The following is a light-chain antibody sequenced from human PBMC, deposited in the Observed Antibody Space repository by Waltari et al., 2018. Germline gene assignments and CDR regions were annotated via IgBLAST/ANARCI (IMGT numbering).Light chain of an antibody. J-gene: IGLJ2*01. CDR2: EVS. CDR1: SSDVGGYTS. V-gene: IGLV2-14*01. CDR3: TSYTSRGTVV. Sequence: QSALTQAASVSGSPGQSITISCTGTSSDVGGYTSVSWYQQHPGKAPKLMIYEVSNRASGDYSRLSGSKSGNTASLTISGLQAEDEADYYCTSYTSRGTVVFGGGTKLTVL.